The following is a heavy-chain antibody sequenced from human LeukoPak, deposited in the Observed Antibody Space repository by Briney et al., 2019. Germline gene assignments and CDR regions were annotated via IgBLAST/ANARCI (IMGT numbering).Heavy chain of an antibody. CDR2: IWYDGSNK. D-gene: IGHD2-8*01. CDR1: GLTFSSYG. J-gene: IGHJ6*03. CDR3: ARGTDIVLMVYTEYYYMDV. Sequence: GGSLRLSCAASGLTFSSYGMHWVRQAPGKGLEWVAVIWYDGSNKYYADSVRGRFTTSRDNSKNTLYLQMNSLRAEDTAVYYCARGTDIVLMVYTEYYYMDVWGKGTTVTVSS. V-gene: IGHV3-33*01.